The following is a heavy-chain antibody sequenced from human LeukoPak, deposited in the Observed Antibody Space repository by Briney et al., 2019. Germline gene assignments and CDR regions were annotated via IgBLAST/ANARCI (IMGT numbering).Heavy chain of an antibody. J-gene: IGHJ4*02. Sequence: GRSLRLSCAASGFTFSIYGMHWVRHAPGKGREWVSVISYHGSNKYYADSVKGRFTIHRDNSKNTLYLQMNSLRAENTAVYYCAKDSLWFGELLSYYFDYWGQGTLVTVSS. CDR2: ISYHGSNK. CDR3: AKDSLWFGELLSYYFDY. CDR1: GFTFSIYG. D-gene: IGHD3-10*01. V-gene: IGHV3-30*18.